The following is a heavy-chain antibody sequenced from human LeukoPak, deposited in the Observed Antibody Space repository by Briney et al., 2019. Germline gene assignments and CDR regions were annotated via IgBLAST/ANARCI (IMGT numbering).Heavy chain of an antibody. CDR1: GGTFSSYA. CDR2: ISAYNGNT. V-gene: IGHV1-18*01. J-gene: IGHJ4*02. D-gene: IGHD3-16*01. CDR3: ARGSFGGVIDY. Sequence: ASVKVSCKASGGTFSSYAISWVRQAPGQGLEWMGWISAYNGNTNYAQKLQGRVTMTTDTSTSTAYMELRSLRSDDTAVYYCARGSFGGVIDYWGQGTLVTVSS.